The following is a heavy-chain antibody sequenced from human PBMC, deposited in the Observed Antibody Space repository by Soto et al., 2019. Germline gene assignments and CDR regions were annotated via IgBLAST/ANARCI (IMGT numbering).Heavy chain of an antibody. D-gene: IGHD3-10*01. Sequence: GGSLRLSCAASGFTFSNAWMSWVRQAPGKGLEWVGRIKSKTDGGTTDYAAPVKGRFTISRDDSKNTLYLQMNSLKTEDTAVYYCTTDREWFGELSDKVDYWGQGTLVTVSS. CDR1: GFTFSNAW. J-gene: IGHJ4*02. CDR3: TTDREWFGELSDKVDY. CDR2: IKSKTDGGTT. V-gene: IGHV3-15*01.